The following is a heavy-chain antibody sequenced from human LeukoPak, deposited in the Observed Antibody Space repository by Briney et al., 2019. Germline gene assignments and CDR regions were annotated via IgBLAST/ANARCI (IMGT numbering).Heavy chain of an antibody. CDR3: GWAAAGTMFALDI. V-gene: IGHV4-39*01. Sequence: SETLSLTCTVSGGSISSSSYYWGWIRQPPGKGLEWIGSIYYSGSTYYNPSLKSRVTISVDTSKNQFSLKLSSVTAADTAVYYCGWAAAGTMFALDIWGQGTMVTVSS. D-gene: IGHD6-13*01. CDR2: IYYSGST. J-gene: IGHJ3*02. CDR1: GGSISSSSYY.